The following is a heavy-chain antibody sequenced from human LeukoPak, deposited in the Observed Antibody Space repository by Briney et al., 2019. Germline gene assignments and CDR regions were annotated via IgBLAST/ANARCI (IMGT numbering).Heavy chain of an antibody. CDR2: LKGDGSRA. CDR1: GFTFSSHW. CDR3: ARDLKVLQYFDWSAALDY. Sequence: PGGSLRLSCAASGFTFSSHWMHWVRLGPGKGLEWVGQLKGDGSRANYADSVKGRFTISRDNSKNTLYLQMNSPRAEDTAVFFCARDLKVLQYFDWSAALDYWGQGTLVTVSS. V-gene: IGHV3-74*01. D-gene: IGHD3-9*01. J-gene: IGHJ4*02.